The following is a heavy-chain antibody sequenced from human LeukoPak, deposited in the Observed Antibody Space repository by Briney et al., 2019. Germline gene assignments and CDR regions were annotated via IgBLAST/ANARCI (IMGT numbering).Heavy chain of an antibody. CDR1: GFTFSDYY. CDR3: ARGNFDWLLYMEGEVDY. V-gene: IGHV3-11*06. D-gene: IGHD3-9*01. CDR2: ISSSSSYI. Sequence: PGGSLRLSCAASGFTFSDYYMSWIRQAPGKGLEWVSSISSSSSYIYYADSVKGRFTISRDNAKNSLYLQMNCLRAEDTAVYYCARGNFDWLLYMEGEVDYWGQGTLVTVSS. J-gene: IGHJ4*02.